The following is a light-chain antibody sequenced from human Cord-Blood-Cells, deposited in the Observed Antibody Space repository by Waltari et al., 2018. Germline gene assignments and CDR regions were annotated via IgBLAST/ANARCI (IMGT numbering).Light chain of an antibody. CDR2: EGS. CDR3: CSYAGSSTVV. J-gene: IGLJ2*01. Sequence: QSALTHPASVSGSPGQSITISCTGTSSDVGSYNLVSWYQQHPGEAPKLMIYEGSKRPSGVSNRFSGSKSGNTASLTISGLQAEDEADYYCCSYAGSSTVVFGGGTKLTVL. CDR1: SSDVGSYNL. V-gene: IGLV2-23*01.